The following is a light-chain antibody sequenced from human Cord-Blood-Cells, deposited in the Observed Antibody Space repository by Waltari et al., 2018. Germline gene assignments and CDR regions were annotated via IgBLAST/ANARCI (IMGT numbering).Light chain of an antibody. Sequence: IQMTQSPSSLSASVGGRVTITCQASQDISNYLNWYQQKPGKAPKLLIYDASNLDTGVPSRFSGSGSGTDFTFTISSLHPEDIATYYCPQYDNLPPYSLGQGTKLEIK. CDR3: PQYDNLPPYS. V-gene: IGKV1-33*01. J-gene: IGKJ2*03. CDR2: DAS. CDR1: QDISNY.